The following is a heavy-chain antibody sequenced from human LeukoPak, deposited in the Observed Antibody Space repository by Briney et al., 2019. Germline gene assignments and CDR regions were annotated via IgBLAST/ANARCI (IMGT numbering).Heavy chain of an antibody. CDR1: GGSISSYS. CDR3: ARELGVATLHFDF. V-gene: IGHV4-59*01. D-gene: IGHD2-21*02. Sequence: SETLSLTCTVSGGSISSYSWSSIRQPPGKRLEWIGYIYNSGSTNYNPSLKSRVTVSVDTSKNQFSLKLSSVTAADTAVYYCARELGVATLHFDFWGQGILVTVSS. J-gene: IGHJ4*02. CDR2: IYNSGST.